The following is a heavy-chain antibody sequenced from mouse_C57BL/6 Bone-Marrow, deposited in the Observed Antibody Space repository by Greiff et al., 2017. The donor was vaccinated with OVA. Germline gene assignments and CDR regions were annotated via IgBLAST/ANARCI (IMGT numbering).Heavy chain of an antibody. CDR1: GFSLSTYGMG. CDR3: ARLAPSCGSGPWSFDV. V-gene: IGHV8-8*01. J-gene: IGHJ1*03. CDR2: IWWADDK. Sequence: QVTLKESGPGLLQPSQTLSLTCSFSGFSLSTYGMGVGWLRQPSGLGSVWLAHIWWADDKYNNPALKSRLTISKDTSKNQVFLKIANVYTADTATYYCARLAPSCGSGPWSFDVWGTGTTVTVSS. D-gene: IGHD1-1*01.